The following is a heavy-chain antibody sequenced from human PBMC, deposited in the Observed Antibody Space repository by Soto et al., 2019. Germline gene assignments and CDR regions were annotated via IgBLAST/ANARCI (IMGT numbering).Heavy chain of an antibody. CDR2: IDCSDSYI. V-gene: IGHV5-10-1*01. Sequence: GESLKISCKGSGYTFTSYWITWVRQMPGKGPEWVATIDCSDSYINYSPSFQGHVTISADKSVSTAYLQWSSLRASDTAMYYCARTESGYSYGFADVWGQGTTVTVSS. J-gene: IGHJ6*02. D-gene: IGHD5-18*01. CDR3: ARTESGYSYGFADV. CDR1: GYTFTSYW.